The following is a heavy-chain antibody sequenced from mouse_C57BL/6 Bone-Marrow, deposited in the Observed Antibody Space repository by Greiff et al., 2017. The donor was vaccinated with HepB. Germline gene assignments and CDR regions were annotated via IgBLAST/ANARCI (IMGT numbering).Heavy chain of an antibody. D-gene: IGHD2-3*01. CDR2: INPSSGYT. CDR1: GYTFTSYT. J-gene: IGHJ3*01. V-gene: IGHV1-4*01. Sequence: VQLQQSGAELARPGASVKMSCKASGYTFTSYTMHWVKQRPGQGLEWIGYINPSSGYTKYNQKFKDKATLTADKSSSTAYMQLSSLTSEDSAVYYCARSYDGYQAWFAYWGQGTLVTVSA. CDR3: ARSYDGYQAWFAY.